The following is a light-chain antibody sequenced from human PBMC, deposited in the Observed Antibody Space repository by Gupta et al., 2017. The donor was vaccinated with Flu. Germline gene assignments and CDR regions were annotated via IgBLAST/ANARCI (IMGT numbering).Light chain of an antibody. V-gene: IGKV3-20*01. CDR1: KTIHSNY. CDR3: QQYGSSLRT. Sequence: EVVLTQSPGTLSLAPGERATLSCRASKTIHSNYIAWYQQKPGQAPRLLIYGASSRATGIPDKFSGSGSGTDFTLTISRLEPEDFAVYYCQQYGSSLRTFGQGTKVDIK. CDR2: GAS. J-gene: IGKJ1*01.